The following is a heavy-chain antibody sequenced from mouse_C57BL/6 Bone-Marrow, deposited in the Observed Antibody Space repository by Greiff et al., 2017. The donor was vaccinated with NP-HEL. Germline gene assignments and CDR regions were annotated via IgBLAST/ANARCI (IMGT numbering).Heavy chain of an antibody. V-gene: IGHV1-52*01. Sequence: QVQLQQPGAELVRPGSSVKLSCKASGYTFTSYWMHWVKQRPIQGLEWIGNIDPSDSETNYNQKFKDKATLTVDKSSSTAYMQLSSLTSEDSAVYYCAREGNYYGSSWYFDVWGTGTTVTVSS. D-gene: IGHD1-1*01. CDR3: AREGNYYGSSWYFDV. CDR1: GYTFTSYW. CDR2: IDPSDSET. J-gene: IGHJ1*03.